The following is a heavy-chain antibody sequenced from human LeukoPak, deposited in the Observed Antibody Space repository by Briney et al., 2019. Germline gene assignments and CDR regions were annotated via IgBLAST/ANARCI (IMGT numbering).Heavy chain of an antibody. CDR3: ARGVGSGSRLRAGDY. Sequence: GGSLRLSCAASGVTVSSNYMSWVRQAPGKGLEWVSVIYSGGSTYYADSVKGRFTISRDNSKNTLYLQMNSLRAEDTAVYYCARGVGSGSRLRAGDYWGQGTLVTVSS. V-gene: IGHV3-53*01. CDR1: GVTVSSNY. D-gene: IGHD1-26*01. CDR2: IYSGGST. J-gene: IGHJ4*02.